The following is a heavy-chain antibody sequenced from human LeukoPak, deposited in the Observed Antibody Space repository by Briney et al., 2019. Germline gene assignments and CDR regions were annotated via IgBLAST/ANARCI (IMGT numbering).Heavy chain of an antibody. CDR2: INHSGST. V-gene: IGHV4-34*01. CDR1: GGSFSGYY. D-gene: IGHD1-14*01. J-gene: IGHJ6*02. Sequence: TETLSLTCAVYGGSFSGYYWSWIRQPPGKGLEWIGEINHSGSTNYNPSLKSRVTISVDTSKNQFSLELSSVTAADTAVYYCARGPPAYYYGMDVWGQGTTVTVSS. CDR3: ARGPPAYYYGMDV.